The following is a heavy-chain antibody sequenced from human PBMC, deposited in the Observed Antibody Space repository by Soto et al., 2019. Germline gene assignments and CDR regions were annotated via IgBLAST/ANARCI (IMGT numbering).Heavy chain of an antibody. CDR1: GFTFGNYW. Sequence: EVQLVESGGGLVQPGGSLRLSCAASGFTFGNYWMHWVRQAPGKGLVWVARINSDGSSTSYAASVKGRFTISRDNAKNTLYLKMKSLRAEYTAMYYCTKVISTVGGDFDSWGQGTLVTVSS. CDR2: INSDGSST. CDR3: TKVISTVGGDFDS. D-gene: IGHD3-16*01. J-gene: IGHJ4*02. V-gene: IGHV3-74*01.